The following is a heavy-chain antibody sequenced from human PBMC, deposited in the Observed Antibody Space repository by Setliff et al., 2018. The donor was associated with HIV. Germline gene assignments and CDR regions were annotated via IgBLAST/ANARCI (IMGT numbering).Heavy chain of an antibody. Sequence: GASVKVSCKASGYTFITHSMHWVRQAPGQGPEWMGIINPSGGSPSYAPQFQGRVIMTKDTSTNTFYMQLSSLRSGDTAVYYCARDWDLVATMYCDYWSQGTLVTVSS. CDR3: ARDWDLVATMYCDY. CDR2: INPSGGSP. CDR1: GYTFITHS. J-gene: IGHJ4*02. V-gene: IGHV1-46*01. D-gene: IGHD5-12*01.